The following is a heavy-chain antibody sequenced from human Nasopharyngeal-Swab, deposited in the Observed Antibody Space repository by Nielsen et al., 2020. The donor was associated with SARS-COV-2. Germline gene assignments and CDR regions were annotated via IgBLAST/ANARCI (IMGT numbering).Heavy chain of an antibody. D-gene: IGHD6-13*01. J-gene: IGHJ6*02. V-gene: IGHV4-34*01. CDR1: GGSFSGYY. CDR2: INHSGST. CDR3: ARGGSSSWYYYYYDMDV. Sequence: SETLSLTCAVYGGSFSGYYWSWIRQPPGKGLEWIGEINHSGSTNYNPSLKSRVAISVDTSKNQFSLKLSSVTAADTAVYYCARGGSSSWYYYYYDMDVWGQGTTVTVSS.